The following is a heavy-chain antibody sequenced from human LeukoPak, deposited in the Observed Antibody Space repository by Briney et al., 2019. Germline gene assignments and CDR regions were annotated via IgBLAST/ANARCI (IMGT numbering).Heavy chain of an antibody. CDR2: IDWDDDK. CDR1: GFSLSTSGMC. CDR3: ARRTYSSSSYAFDI. Sequence: SGPALVKPTQTLTLTCTFSGFSLSTSGMCVSWIRQPPGKALEWLARIDWDDDKYYSTSLKTRLTISKDTSKNQVVLTMTNMDPVDTATYYCARRTYSSSSYAFDIWGQGTMVTVSS. V-gene: IGHV2-70*11. J-gene: IGHJ3*02. D-gene: IGHD6-6*01.